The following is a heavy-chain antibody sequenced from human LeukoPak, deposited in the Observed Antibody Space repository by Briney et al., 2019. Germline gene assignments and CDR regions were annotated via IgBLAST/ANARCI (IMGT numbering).Heavy chain of an antibody. CDR3: AKGYSSGWVWYYFDY. Sequence: GGSLRLSCAASGFTFSSYGMHWVRQAPGKGLEWVAVISFDGTKKYYADSVKGRFTISRDNSKNMLYLQMNSLRAADTAVYYCAKGYSSGWVWYYFDYWGQGTLGTVSS. CDR1: GFTFSSYG. D-gene: IGHD6-19*01. CDR2: ISFDGTKK. V-gene: IGHV3-30*18. J-gene: IGHJ4*02.